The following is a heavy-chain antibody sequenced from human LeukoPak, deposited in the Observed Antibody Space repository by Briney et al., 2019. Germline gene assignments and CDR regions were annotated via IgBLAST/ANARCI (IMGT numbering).Heavy chain of an antibody. CDR1: GGTFSSYA. CDR3: ARDRSLRELWLRNWFDP. Sequence: SVKVSCKASGGTFSSYAISWVRQAPGQGLEWMGGIIPIFGTANYAQKFQGRVTITADESTSTAYMELSSLGSEDTAVYYCARDRSLRELWLRNWFDPWGQGTLVTVSS. V-gene: IGHV1-69*13. D-gene: IGHD5-18*01. J-gene: IGHJ5*02. CDR2: IIPIFGTA.